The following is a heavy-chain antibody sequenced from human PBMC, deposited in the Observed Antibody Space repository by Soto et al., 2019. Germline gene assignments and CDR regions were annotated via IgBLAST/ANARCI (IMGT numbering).Heavy chain of an antibody. CDR3: ARDGRYYYDSSGYYRGSFDY. V-gene: IGHV1-69*04. Sequence: SVKVSCKASGGTFSSYTISWVRQAPGQGLEWMGRIIPILGIANYAQKFQGRVTITADKSTSTAYMELSSLRSEDTAVYYCARDGRYYYDSSGYYRGSFDYWGQGTLVTVSS. J-gene: IGHJ4*02. CDR1: GGTFSSYT. CDR2: IIPILGIA. D-gene: IGHD3-22*01.